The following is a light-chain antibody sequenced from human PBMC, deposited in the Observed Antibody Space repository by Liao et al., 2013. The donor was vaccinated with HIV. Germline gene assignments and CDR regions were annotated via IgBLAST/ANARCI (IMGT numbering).Light chain of an antibody. CDR2: YDS. CDR3: QVWDSSSALYV. CDR1: NIGSKS. J-gene: IGLJ1*01. Sequence: SYALTQPPSVSVAPGKTATMTCGGNNIGSKSVHWYQQKPGQAPVLVIYYDSDRPSGIPERFSGSNSGNTATLTISRVEAGDEADYYCQVWDSSSALYVFGTGTKVTVL. V-gene: IGLV3-21*04.